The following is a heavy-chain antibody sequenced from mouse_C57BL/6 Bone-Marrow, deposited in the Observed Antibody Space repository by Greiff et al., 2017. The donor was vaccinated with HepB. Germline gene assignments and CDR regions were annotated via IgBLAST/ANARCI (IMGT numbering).Heavy chain of an antibody. CDR1: SYAFSSYW. CDR2: IYPGDGDT. V-gene: IGHV1-80*01. J-gene: IGHJ2*01. Sequence: VQLQESGAELVKPGASVKISCKASSYAFSSYWMNWVKQRPGKGLEWIGQIYPGDGDTNYNGKFKGKATLTADKSSSTAYMQLSSLTSEDSAVYFCARWGYYYGSSRDALFDYWGQGTTLTVSS. CDR3: ARWGYYYGSSRDALFDY. D-gene: IGHD1-1*01.